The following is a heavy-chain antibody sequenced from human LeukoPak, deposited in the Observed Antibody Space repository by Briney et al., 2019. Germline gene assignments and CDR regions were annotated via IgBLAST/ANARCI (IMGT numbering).Heavy chain of an antibody. CDR2: IYHSGDT. J-gene: IGHJ3*01. CDR1: GYSISRDYY. D-gene: IGHD2/OR15-2a*01. Sequence: PSETLSLTCTVSGYSISRDYYWGWIRQPPGEGLEWIGSIYHSGDTHYSPSLRSRVTISVDTSKNQFSLKLSSVTAADTAVYYCARAKFTCQPGGVWGQGTMVTVSS. CDR3: ARAKFTCQPGGV. V-gene: IGHV4-38-2*02.